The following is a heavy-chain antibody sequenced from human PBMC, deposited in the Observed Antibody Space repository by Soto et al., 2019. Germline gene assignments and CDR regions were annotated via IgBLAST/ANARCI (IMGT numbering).Heavy chain of an antibody. D-gene: IGHD3-3*01. CDR3: ARFWSGYPRWFDP. Sequence: TLSLTCTVSGGSISSGGYYWSWIRQHPGKGLEWIGYIYYSGSTYYNPSLKSRVTISVDTSKNQFSLKLSSVTAADTAVYYCARFWSGYPRWFDPWGQGTLVTVSS. CDR1: GGSISSGGYY. J-gene: IGHJ5*02. V-gene: IGHV4-31*03. CDR2: IYYSGST.